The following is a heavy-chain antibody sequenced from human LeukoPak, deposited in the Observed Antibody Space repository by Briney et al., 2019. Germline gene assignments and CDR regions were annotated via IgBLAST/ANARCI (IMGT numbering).Heavy chain of an antibody. CDR2: LKSKTDGETS. CDR3: IANPDY. D-gene: IGHD1-14*01. V-gene: IGHV3-15*01. J-gene: IGHJ4*02. CDR1: GITLSDAW. Sequence: PGGSLRLSCEASGITLSDAWMSWVRQVPGKGLEWIALLKSKTDGETSDYAAPVKGRFTVSRNDAENTLFLQMDSLKIDDTAVYYCIANPDYWGQGTIATVS.